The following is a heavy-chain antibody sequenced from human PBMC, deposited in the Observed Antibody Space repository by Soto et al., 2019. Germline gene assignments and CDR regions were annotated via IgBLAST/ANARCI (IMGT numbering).Heavy chain of an antibody. V-gene: IGHV3-48*02. D-gene: IGHD6-13*01. J-gene: IGHJ6*02. CDR1: GLPFSNAW. CDR2: ISGSSDTI. Sequence: GGSLILSCAASGLPFSNAWINLVSKTPGKGLEWVSYISGSSDTIYYADSVKGRFTISRDNAKNSLYLQMDSLRDEDTAVYYCARDHGGSTWFVGIYYYFGVDVWGQGTTVTVSS. CDR3: ARDHGGSTWFVGIYYYFGVDV.